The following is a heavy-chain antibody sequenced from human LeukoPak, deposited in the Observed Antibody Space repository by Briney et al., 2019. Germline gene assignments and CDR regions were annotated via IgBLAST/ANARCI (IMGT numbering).Heavy chain of an antibody. CDR1: GYTFTNYY. CDR2: INPSDGST. Sequence: ASVKVSCRASGYTFTNYYMHWVRQAPGQGLEWMGMINPSDGSTSDAQKFQGRVTVTSDTPTTTVYMALSSLRSEDTAVYYCARGGPGGSGYYYGMDVWGQGTTVTVSS. CDR3: ARGGPGGSGYYYGMDV. V-gene: IGHV1-46*01. D-gene: IGHD3-16*01. J-gene: IGHJ6*02.